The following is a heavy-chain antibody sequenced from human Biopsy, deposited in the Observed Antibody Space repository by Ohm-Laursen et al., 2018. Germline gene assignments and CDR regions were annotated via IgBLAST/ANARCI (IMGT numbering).Heavy chain of an antibody. CDR2: IYYTGKT. CDR1: GGSMSDHY. D-gene: IGHD6-19*01. Sequence: SQTLSLTCTVSGGSMSDHYWSWLRQTPGKGLEWLGYIYYTGKTTYNPSPESRITISVDTSKNKFSLQLDSMTSADTAVYYCGRVWLWRGYGMDVWGQGTTVTVSS. CDR3: GRVWLWRGYGMDV. J-gene: IGHJ6*02. V-gene: IGHV4-59*11.